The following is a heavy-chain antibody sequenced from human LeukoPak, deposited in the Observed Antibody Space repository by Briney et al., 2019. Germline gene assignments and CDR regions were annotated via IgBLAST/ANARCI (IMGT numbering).Heavy chain of an antibody. CDR3: ARGDGEAAAGTENWFDP. J-gene: IGHJ5*02. D-gene: IGHD6-13*01. Sequence: GGSLRLSCAASRFTFSSYAMSWVRQAPGKGLEWVSSISGSGGSTYYADSVKGRFTISRDNSKNTLYLQMNSLRADDTAIYYCARGDGEAAAGTENWFDPWGQGTLVTVSS. CDR2: ISGSGGST. CDR1: RFTFSSYA. V-gene: IGHV3-23*01.